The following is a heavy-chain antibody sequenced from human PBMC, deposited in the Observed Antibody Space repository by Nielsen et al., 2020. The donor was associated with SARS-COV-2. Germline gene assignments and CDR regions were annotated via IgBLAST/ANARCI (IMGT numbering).Heavy chain of an antibody. CDR2: INQGGGT. CDR1: GGSFSGYY. J-gene: IGHJ4*02. D-gene: IGHD5-24*01. V-gene: IGHV4-34*01. CDR3: ARGGGYKLY. Sequence: SETLSLTCAVYGGSFSGYYWNWIRQSPGKGLEWIGEINQGGGTNYNPSLKSRVDILVDKNKNQFSLRVSSMTAVDTAVYYCARGGGYKLYWGQGTLVTVSS.